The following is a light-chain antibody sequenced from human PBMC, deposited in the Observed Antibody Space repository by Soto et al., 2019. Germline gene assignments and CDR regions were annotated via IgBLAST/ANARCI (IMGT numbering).Light chain of an antibody. J-gene: IGKJ2*01. CDR2: GAS. CDR1: QSVSSSY. V-gene: IGKV3-20*01. CDR3: QQYGSSPPYT. Sequence: EIVLTQSPGTLSLSPGERATLSCRASQSVSSSYLAWYQQKPGQAPRLVIYGASNRATGIPDRFSGSGSGTDFTLTISRLEPEDFAVYYCQQYGSSPPYTFGQGTKLEI.